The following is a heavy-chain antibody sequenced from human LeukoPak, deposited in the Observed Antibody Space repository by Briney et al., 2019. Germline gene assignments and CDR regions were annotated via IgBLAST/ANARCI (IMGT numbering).Heavy chain of an antibody. V-gene: IGHV3-21*01. D-gene: IGHD6-19*01. CDR3: ARDQDSSGWLDH. CDR1: GFTFSSYS. CDR2: ISSSSSYI. J-gene: IGHJ4*02. Sequence: GGSLRLSCAASGFTFSSYSMNWVRQAPGKGLEWVSSISSSSSYIYYADSVKGRFTISRDNAKNSLYLQMNSLRAEDTAVYYCARDQDSSGWLDHWGQGTLVTVSS.